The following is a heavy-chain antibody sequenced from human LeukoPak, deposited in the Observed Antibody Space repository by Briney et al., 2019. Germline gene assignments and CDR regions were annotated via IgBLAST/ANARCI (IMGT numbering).Heavy chain of an antibody. CDR3: ARHGPSRYQPVLQPYYYYYMDV. J-gene: IGHJ6*03. Sequence: PSETLSLTCTVSGGSISSNYYWGWIRQPPGKGLEWIGSIYYSGITYYNPSLKSRVTISVDTSKNQFSLKLSSVTAADTAVYYCARHGPSRYQPVLQPYYYYYMDVWGKGTTVTVSS. D-gene: IGHD2-2*01. CDR2: IYYSGIT. V-gene: IGHV4-39*01. CDR1: GGSISSNYY.